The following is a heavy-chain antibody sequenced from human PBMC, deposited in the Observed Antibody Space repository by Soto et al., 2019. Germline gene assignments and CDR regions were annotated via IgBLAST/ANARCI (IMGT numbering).Heavy chain of an antibody. CDR2: IYYSGST. CDR1: GGSISSYY. V-gene: IGHV4-59*01. CDR3: ARDSDIVGAFDI. J-gene: IGHJ3*02. D-gene: IGHD2-15*01. Sequence: SETLSLTCTVSGGSISSYYWSWIRQPPGKGLEWIGYIYYSGSTNYNPSLKSRVTISVDTSKNQFSLKLSSVTAADTAVYYCARDSDIVGAFDIWGQGTMVTVSS.